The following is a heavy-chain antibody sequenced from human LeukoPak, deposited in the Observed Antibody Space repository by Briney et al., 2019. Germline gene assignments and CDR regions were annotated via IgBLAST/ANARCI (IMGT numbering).Heavy chain of an antibody. Sequence: ASVKVSCKASGYTFTSYYMHWVRRAPGQGPEWMGIINPSGGSTSYAQKFQGRVTMTRDTSTSTVYMELSSLRSEDTAVYYCARADYDFWSGYGGGDYMDVWGKGTTVTVSS. D-gene: IGHD3-3*01. CDR3: ARADYDFWSGYGGGDYMDV. V-gene: IGHV1-46*03. J-gene: IGHJ6*03. CDR1: GYTFTSYY. CDR2: INPSGGST.